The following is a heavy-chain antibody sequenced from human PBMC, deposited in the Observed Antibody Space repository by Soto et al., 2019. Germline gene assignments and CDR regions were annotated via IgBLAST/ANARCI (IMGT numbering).Heavy chain of an antibody. CDR2: IDSGDGTT. CDR1: GFDFGDYY. CDR3: VRPYYSSSWFPFDR. V-gene: IGHV3-11*01. Sequence: GGSLRLSCPGSGFDFGDYYMSWIRQAPGKGLEWVSYIDSGDGTTYYTDSVKCRFTISRDNAKKTVYLQMSSLRVEDTALYYCVRPYYSSSWFPFDRWGQGTLVTVSS. J-gene: IGHJ4*02. D-gene: IGHD6-13*01.